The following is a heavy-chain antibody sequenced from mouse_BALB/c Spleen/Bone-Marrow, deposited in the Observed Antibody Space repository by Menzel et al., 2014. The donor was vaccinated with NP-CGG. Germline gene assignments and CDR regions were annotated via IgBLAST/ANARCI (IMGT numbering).Heavy chain of an antibody. CDR3: ARDDYAY. CDR1: GYTFXSYW. D-gene: IGHD2-4*01. Sequence: VQLQESGAELAKPGASVKMSCKASGYTFXSYWMHWVKQRPGQGLEWIGYIYPSTGYTEHNQKFKDKAIMTADKSSSTAYMQLSSLTSEDSAVYCCARDDYAYWGQGTLVTVSA. J-gene: IGHJ3*01. CDR2: IYPSTGYT. V-gene: IGHV1-7*01.